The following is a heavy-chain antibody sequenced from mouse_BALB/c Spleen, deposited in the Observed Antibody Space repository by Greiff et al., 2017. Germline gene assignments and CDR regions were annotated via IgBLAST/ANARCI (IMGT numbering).Heavy chain of an antibody. V-gene: IGHV5-6-5*01. CDR2: ISSGGST. J-gene: IGHJ4*01. Sequence: EVQRVESGGGLVKPGGSLKLSCAASGFTFSSYAMSWVRQTPEKRLEWVASISSGGSTYYPDSVKGRFTISRDNARNILYLQMSSLRSEDTAMYYCAREDSNAMDYWGQGTSVTVSS. CDR1: GFTFSSYA. CDR3: AREDSNAMDY.